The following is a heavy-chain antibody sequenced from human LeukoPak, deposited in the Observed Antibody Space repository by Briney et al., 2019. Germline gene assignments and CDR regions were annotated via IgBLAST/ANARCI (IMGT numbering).Heavy chain of an antibody. CDR1: GFTFSSYS. J-gene: IGHJ4*02. D-gene: IGHD1-26*01. CDR2: ISSSSSYI. CDR3: ARASESGVGGNFLDDS. V-gene: IGHV3-21*01. Sequence: GGSLRLSCATSGFTFSSYSMNWVRQAPGKGLEWVSSISSSSSYIYYADSVKGRFTISRDNAKNSLYLQMNSLRAEDTALYYCARASESGVGGNFLDDSWGQGTLVTVSS.